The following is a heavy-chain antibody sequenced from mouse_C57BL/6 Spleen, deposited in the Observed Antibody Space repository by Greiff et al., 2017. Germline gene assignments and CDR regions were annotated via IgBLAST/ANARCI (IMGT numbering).Heavy chain of an antibody. Sequence: VMLVESGPELVKPGASVKISCKASGYAFSSSWMNWVKQRPGKGLEWIGRIYPGDGDTNYNGKFKGKATLTADKSSSTAYMQLSSLTSEDSAVYFCATRGGDDGYAFAYWGQGTLVTVSA. J-gene: IGHJ3*01. D-gene: IGHD2-3*01. CDR1: GYAFSSSW. CDR3: ATRGGDDGYAFAY. CDR2: IYPGDGDT. V-gene: IGHV1-82*01.